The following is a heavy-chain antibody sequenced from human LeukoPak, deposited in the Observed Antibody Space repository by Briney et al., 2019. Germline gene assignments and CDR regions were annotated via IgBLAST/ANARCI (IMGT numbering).Heavy chain of an antibody. Sequence: SETLSLTCTVSGASISTYYWSWIRQPPGKGLEWIGYIHYSGSAKYSPSYNPSLKSRVTMSVDTSKKQFSLKLNSVAAADTAVYYCATYDQRLAFDNWGQGTLVTVSS. CDR1: GASISTYY. J-gene: IGHJ4*02. V-gene: IGHV4-59*12. CDR3: ATYDQRLAFDN. D-gene: IGHD2-2*01. CDR2: IHYSGSA.